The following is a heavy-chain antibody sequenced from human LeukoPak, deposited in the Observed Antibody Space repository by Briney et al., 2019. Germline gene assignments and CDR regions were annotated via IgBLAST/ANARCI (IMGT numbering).Heavy chain of an antibody. D-gene: IGHD2-2*01. CDR2: IYYSGST. CDR3: ARDGAPGGDFDL. CDR1: GGSISSYY. V-gene: IGHV4-59*01. J-gene: IGHJ2*01. Sequence: PSETLSLTCTVSGGSISSYYWSWIRQPPGKGLEWIGYIYYSGSTNYNPSLKSRVTISVDTSKNQFSQKLSSVTAADTAVYYCARDGAPGGDFDLWGRGTLVTVSS.